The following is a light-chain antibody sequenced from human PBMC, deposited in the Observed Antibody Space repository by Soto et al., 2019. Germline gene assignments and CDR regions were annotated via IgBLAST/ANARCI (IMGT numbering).Light chain of an antibody. CDR2: DTS. CDR1: QSVSRY. V-gene: IGKV3-11*01. J-gene: IGKJ4*01. Sequence: EIVLTQSPATLSLSPGERATLSCRASQSVSRYLAWYQQKPGQAPRLLIYDTSNRATGVPARFSGRGSATEFTLTINSLEPEDVAVYYCQQGGNWPLTFGGGTKVEIK. CDR3: QQGGNWPLT.